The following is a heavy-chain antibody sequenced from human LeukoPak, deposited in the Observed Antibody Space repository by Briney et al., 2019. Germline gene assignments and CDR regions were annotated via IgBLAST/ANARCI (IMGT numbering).Heavy chain of an antibody. J-gene: IGHJ6*03. V-gene: IGHV4-59*01. CDR2: IHYSGST. Sequence: SETLSLTCNVSGDSISSYYWSWIRQPPGKGLEWIGYIHYSGSTNYNPSLKSRVTISVDTSKNQFSLKLSSVTAADTAVYYCARATYYYYMDVWGKGTTVTVSS. D-gene: IGHD3-16*01. CDR1: GDSISSYY. CDR3: ARATYYYYMDV.